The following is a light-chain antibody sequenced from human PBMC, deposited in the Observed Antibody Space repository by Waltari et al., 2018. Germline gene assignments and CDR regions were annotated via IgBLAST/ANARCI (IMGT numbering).Light chain of an antibody. V-gene: IGKV3-20*01. CDR3: QQYGASLGTT. J-gene: IGKJ3*01. Sequence: EIVLTQSPGTLSLSPGERATLSCRASQSVSSSYLAWYQQKPGQAPRRLIYGASSRATGIPDRFSGSGSGTDFTLTISRLEPEDFAVYYCQQYGASLGTTFGPGTKVDIK. CDR1: QSVSSSY. CDR2: GAS.